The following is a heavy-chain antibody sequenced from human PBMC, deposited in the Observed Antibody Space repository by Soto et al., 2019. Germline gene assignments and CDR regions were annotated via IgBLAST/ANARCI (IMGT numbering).Heavy chain of an antibody. CDR3: ARGAAREHYYNYYGMDV. CDR2: RYYSGST. J-gene: IGHJ6*02. D-gene: IGHD6-6*01. V-gene: IGHV4-30-4*01. Sequence: QVQLQESGPGLVKPSQTLSLTCTVSGGSVISGDYYWSWIRLPPGKGLEWIGCRYYSGSTSYSPALKSRVTISVDRSKNPFSLKVNSVTAADTAVYYCARGAAREHYYNYYGMDVWGQGSTVTVSS. CDR1: GGSVISGDYY.